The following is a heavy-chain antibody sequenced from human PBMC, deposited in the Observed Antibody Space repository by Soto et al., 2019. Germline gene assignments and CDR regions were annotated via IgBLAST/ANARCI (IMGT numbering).Heavy chain of an antibody. CDR1: GYTFTSYA. Sequence: ALVKVSCKASGYTFTSYAMHWLRAATRRRLDREGGCNASNGNTKYTQEYQGRVTITRDASASTAYMELSSLRSEGTAVYYCAREDSQVKNWFDPWGQGTLVTVSS. V-gene: IGHV1-3*01. CDR2: CNASNGNT. CDR3: AREDSQVKNWFDP. J-gene: IGHJ5*02. D-gene: IGHD2-15*01.